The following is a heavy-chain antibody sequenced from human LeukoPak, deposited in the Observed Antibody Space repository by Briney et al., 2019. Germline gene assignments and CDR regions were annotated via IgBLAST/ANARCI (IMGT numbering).Heavy chain of an antibody. CDR2: IQQDGSEK. J-gene: IGHJ4*02. Sequence: GESLRLSCAASGFTFSDYWMSWVRQAPGQGLEWVANIQQDGSEKYYVDSVKGRFTISRDNAKKSLFLQVSSLRGEDTAVYYCARDRGFSYGIDFWGQGDLVTVSS. CDR1: GFTFSDYW. V-gene: IGHV3-7*04. D-gene: IGHD5-18*01. CDR3: ARDRGFSYGIDF.